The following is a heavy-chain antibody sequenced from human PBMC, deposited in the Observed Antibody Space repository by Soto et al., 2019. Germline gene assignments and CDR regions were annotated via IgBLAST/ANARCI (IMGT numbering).Heavy chain of an antibody. CDR3: AGSRDTVVRGVMNWFDP. J-gene: IGHJ5*02. D-gene: IGHD3-10*01. CDR2: IDQSGST. V-gene: IGHV4-34*01. CDR1: GGSFSGYY. Sequence: QVQLQQWGAGLLKSSETLSLTCAVYGGSFSGYYWNWLRQPPGEGLEWIGKIDQSGSTNYNPSLKSRVTMSVDTSRSQFSLKLTSVTAMDTAVYYCAGSRDTVVRGVMNWFDPWGQGTLVTVSS.